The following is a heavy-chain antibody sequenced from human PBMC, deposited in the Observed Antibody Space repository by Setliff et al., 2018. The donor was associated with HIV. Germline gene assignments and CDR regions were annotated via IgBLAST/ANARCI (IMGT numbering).Heavy chain of an antibody. J-gene: IGHJ4*01. CDR1: GGSFSGYY. CDR2: INPSGSA. Sequence: PSETLSLTCAVYGGSFSGYYCSWIRQPPGKGLEWIGEINPSGSANYSPSLKSRVTISVETSKNEFSLKLGSVTAADTAVYFCARGGLNDYTLFYDFWGQGTLVTVTS. V-gene: IGHV4-34*01. D-gene: IGHD3-3*01. CDR3: ARGGLNDYTLFYDF.